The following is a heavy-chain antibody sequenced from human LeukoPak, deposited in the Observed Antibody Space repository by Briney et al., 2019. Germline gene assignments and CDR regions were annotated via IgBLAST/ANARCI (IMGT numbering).Heavy chain of an antibody. J-gene: IGHJ4*02. CDR2: ISGSSGST. D-gene: IGHD2-15*01. V-gene: IGHV3-23*01. CDR1: GFTFSSYA. Sequence: GGSLRLSCAASGFTFSSYAMSWVRQAPGKGLEWVSAISGSSGSTYYADSVKGRFTISRDNSKNTLYLQMNSLRAEDTAVYYCAKDIVVVVAATGYFDYWGQGTLVTVSS. CDR3: AKDIVVVVAATGYFDY.